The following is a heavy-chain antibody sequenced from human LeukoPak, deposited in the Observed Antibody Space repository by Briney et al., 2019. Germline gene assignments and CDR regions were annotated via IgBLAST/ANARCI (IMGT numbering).Heavy chain of an antibody. Sequence: GGSLRLSCAASGFTFSSYSMNWVRQAPGKGLEWVSSISSSSSYIYYADSVKGRFTISRDSAKNSLYLQMNSLRAEDTAVYYCARAVAAAGTGFDYWGQGTLVTVSS. CDR3: ARAVAAAGTGFDY. D-gene: IGHD6-13*01. V-gene: IGHV3-21*01. CDR1: GFTFSSYS. J-gene: IGHJ4*02. CDR2: ISSSSSYI.